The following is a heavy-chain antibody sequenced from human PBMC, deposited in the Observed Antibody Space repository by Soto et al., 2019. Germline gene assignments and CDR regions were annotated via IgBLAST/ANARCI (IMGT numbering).Heavy chain of an antibody. CDR2: ISAYNGNT. V-gene: IGHV1-18*01. CDR1: GYTFTNYD. J-gene: IGHJ4*02. CDR3: ARKGVGEATIDY. Sequence: ASVKVSCKASGYTFTNYDISWVRQAPGQGLEWMGWISAYNGNTNYAQKLQGRVTMTTDTSTTTAYMELRSPRSDDTAVYYCARKGVGEATIDYWGQGPLVTVSS. D-gene: IGHD3-16*01.